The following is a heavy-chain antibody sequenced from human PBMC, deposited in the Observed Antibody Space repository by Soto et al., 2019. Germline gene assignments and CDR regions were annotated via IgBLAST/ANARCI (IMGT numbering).Heavy chain of an antibody. V-gene: IGHV1-18*01. J-gene: IGHJ6*02. Sequence: ASVEVYCKASGHTFTTYGMSWVRQAPGQGLEWMGWISGYNGYINYAQKFQGRVTMTTDTSTTTAYMELRSLRSDDTAVYYCARDVDNSGYYYYGMDVWGQGTAVTVSS. CDR3: ARDVDNSGYYYYGMDV. CDR2: ISGYNGYI. D-gene: IGHD7-27*01. CDR1: GHTFTTYG.